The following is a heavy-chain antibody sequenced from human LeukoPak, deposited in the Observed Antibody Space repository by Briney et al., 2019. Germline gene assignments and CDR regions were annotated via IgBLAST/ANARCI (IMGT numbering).Heavy chain of an antibody. CDR2: ISSSSSYI. CDR1: GFTFSSYS. V-gene: IGHV3-21*04. J-gene: IGHJ3*02. D-gene: IGHD1-20*01. CDR3: ARDVSITGTYHDAFDI. Sequence: GGSLRLSCAASGFTFSSYSMNWVRQAPGKGLEWVSSISSSSSYIYYADSVKGRFTISRDNSKNTLYLQMNSLRAEDTALYHCARDVSITGTYHDAFDIWGQGTMVTVSS.